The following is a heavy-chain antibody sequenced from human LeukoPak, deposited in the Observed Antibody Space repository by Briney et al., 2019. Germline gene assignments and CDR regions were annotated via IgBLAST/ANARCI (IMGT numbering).Heavy chain of an antibody. CDR2: INPSGGST. Sequence: ASVKVSCKASGYTFTSYYMHWVRQAPGQGLEWMGIINPSGGSTSYAQKFQGRVTMTRDTSISTVYMELGGLRSDDTAVYYCARDPTVTGYWGQGTLVTVSS. J-gene: IGHJ4*02. CDR1: GYTFTSYY. CDR3: ARDPTVTGY. D-gene: IGHD4-17*01. V-gene: IGHV1-46*01.